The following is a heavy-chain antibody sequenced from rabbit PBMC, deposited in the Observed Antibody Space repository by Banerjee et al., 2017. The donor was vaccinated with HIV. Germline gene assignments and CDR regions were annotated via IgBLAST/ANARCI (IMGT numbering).Heavy chain of an antibody. Sequence: QEQGEESGGGLVQPEGSLTLTCTASGFSLSSYKMCWVRQAPGKGLEWIACIDGGSSGNTHYASWAKGRFTISRTSSTTVTLQMTSLTAADTATYFCARDLAGVIGWNFDLWGPGTLVTVS. CDR1: GFSLSSYK. J-gene: IGHJ4*01. CDR3: ARDLAGVIGWNFDL. D-gene: IGHD4-1*01. V-gene: IGHV1S45*01. CDR2: IDGGSSGNT.